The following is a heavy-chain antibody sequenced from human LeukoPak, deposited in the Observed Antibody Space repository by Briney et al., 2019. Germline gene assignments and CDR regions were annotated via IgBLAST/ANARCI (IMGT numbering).Heavy chain of an antibody. CDR1: GFTFSSYW. D-gene: IGHD3-10*01. V-gene: IGHV3-7*04. CDR3: AKDLRFGES. Sequence: PGGSLRLSCAASGFTFSSYWMSWVRQAPGKGLEWVANIKKDGSEKYYVDSVKGRFTISRDNAKTSLYLQMNSLRAEDTAVYYCAKDLRFGESRGQGTLVTVSS. CDR2: IKKDGSEK. J-gene: IGHJ4*02.